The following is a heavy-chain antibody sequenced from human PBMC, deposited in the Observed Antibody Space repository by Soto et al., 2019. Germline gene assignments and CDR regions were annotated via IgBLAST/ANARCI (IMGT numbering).Heavy chain of an antibody. V-gene: IGHV6-1*01. J-gene: IGHJ4*02. Sequence: PSQTLSLTCAISGDSVSSNSAAWNWIRQSPSRGLEWLGRTYYRSKWYNDYAVSVKSRITINPDTSKNQFSLQLNSVTPEDTAVYYCAREAIYCSSTSCPGFDYWGPGTLVTVSS. D-gene: IGHD2-2*01. CDR3: AREAIYCSSTSCPGFDY. CDR1: GDSVSSNSAA. CDR2: TYYRSKWYN.